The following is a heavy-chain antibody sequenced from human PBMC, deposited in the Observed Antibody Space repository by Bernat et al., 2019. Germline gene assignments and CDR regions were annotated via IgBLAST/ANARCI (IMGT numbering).Heavy chain of an antibody. J-gene: IGHJ4*02. CDR3: AKDAPFDHGDQTNFDY. CDR2: ISGSGGST. V-gene: IGHV3-23*01. CDR1: GFTFSSYA. D-gene: IGHD4-17*01. Sequence: EVQLLESGGGLVQPGGSLRLSCAASGFTFSSYAMSWVRQAPGKGLEWVSAISGSGGSTYYADSVKGRFTISRDNSKNTLYLQMNSLGAEDTAVYYCAKDAPFDHGDQTNFDYWGQGTLVTVSS.